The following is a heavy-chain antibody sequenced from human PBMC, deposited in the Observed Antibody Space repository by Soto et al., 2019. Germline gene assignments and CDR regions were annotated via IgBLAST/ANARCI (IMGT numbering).Heavy chain of an antibody. CDR1: GYTFTSYY. CDR2: INPSGGSS. CDR3: AKDRPRRTSGYFFDY. D-gene: IGHD1-1*01. Sequence: ASVKVSCKASGYTFTSYYMHWVRQAPGQGLEWMGIINPSGGSSSYAQKFQGRVTMTRDTSTNTVSMELNSLRAEDTALYYCAKDRPRRTSGYFFDYWGQGTPVTVSS. V-gene: IGHV1-46*01. J-gene: IGHJ4*02.